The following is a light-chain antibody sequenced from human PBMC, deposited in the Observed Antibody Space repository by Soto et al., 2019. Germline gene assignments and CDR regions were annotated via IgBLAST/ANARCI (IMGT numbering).Light chain of an antibody. Sequence: LTQPASVSGSPGQSITISCTGTSSDVGGYNYVSWYQHHPGKAPKLMIYDVSDRPSGVSNRFSGSKSGNTASLTISGLQAEDEAEYYCSSYTSSSSYVFGTGTKVTVL. CDR2: DVS. CDR3: SSYTSSSSYV. V-gene: IGLV2-14*03. CDR1: SSDVGGYNY. J-gene: IGLJ1*01.